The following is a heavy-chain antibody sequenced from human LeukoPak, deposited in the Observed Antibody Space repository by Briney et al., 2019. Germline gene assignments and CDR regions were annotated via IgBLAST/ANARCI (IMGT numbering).Heavy chain of an antibody. J-gene: IGHJ4*02. Sequence: GGSLRLSCAASGFTFSSYAMNWGRHAPGQGLDLVSAISGSGGSTYYADSVKGRFTISRDNSKNTLYLQMNSLRAEDTAVYYCAKVAHYGDYGFDYWGQGTLVTVSS. V-gene: IGHV3-23*01. CDR1: GFTFSSYA. CDR2: ISGSGGST. CDR3: AKVAHYGDYGFDY. D-gene: IGHD4-17*01.